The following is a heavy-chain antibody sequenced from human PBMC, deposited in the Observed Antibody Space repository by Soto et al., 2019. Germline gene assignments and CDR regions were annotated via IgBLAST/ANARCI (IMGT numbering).Heavy chain of an antibody. CDR3: ARQNYGGNSNFDY. Sequence: QVQLQQWGAGLLKPSETLSLTCAVYGGSFSGYYWSWIRQPPGKGLEWIGEINHSGSTNYNPSLKSRVTISEDTSKNQFSLKLSSVTAADTAVYYCARQNYGGNSNFDYWGQGTLVTVSS. D-gene: IGHD4-17*01. J-gene: IGHJ4*02. CDR1: GGSFSGYY. V-gene: IGHV4-34*01. CDR2: INHSGST.